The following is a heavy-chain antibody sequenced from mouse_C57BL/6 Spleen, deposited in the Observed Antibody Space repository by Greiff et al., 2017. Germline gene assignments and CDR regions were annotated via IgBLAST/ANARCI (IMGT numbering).Heavy chain of an antibody. CDR3: ARDYDGFAY. J-gene: IGHJ3*01. V-gene: IGHV5-16*01. D-gene: IGHD2-12*01. CDR1: GFTFSDYY. Sequence: EVMLVESEGGLVQPGSSMKLSCTASGFTFSDYYMAWVRQVPDKGLEWVANINYDGISTYYLASWKSRFIISRDNAKNILYLQMSSLKSADTATYYCARDYDGFAYWGQGTLVTVSA. CDR2: INYDGIST.